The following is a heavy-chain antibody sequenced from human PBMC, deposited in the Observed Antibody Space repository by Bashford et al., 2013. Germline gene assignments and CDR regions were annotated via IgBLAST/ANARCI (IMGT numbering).Heavy chain of an antibody. CDR3: ARDLSGDYSSENWFDP. Sequence: SETLSLTCIVSGAAISSGSYYWSWIRQPAGKGLEWIGRVGKKTTYNPSLKSRVSMSVDTSNNQFYLDLRSVTAADTAIYYCARDLSGDYSSENWFDPWGQGILVTVSS. CDR2: VGKKT. CDR1: GAAISSGSYY. D-gene: IGHD4-11*01. J-gene: IGHJ5*02. V-gene: IGHV4-61*02.